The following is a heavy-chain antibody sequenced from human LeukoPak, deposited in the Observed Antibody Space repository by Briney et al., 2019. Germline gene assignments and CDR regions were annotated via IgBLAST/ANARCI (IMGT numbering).Heavy chain of an antibody. CDR2: IYGGGST. CDR3: ARDGVGGFDY. J-gene: IGHJ4*02. V-gene: IGHV3-53*04. Sequence: GGSLRLSCAASGFTVSSNYMSWVRQAPGKGLEWVSIIYGGGSTYYADSVMGRFTISRHNSKNTLYLQMNSLRPEDTAVYYCARDGVGGFDYWGQGTLATVSS. D-gene: IGHD1-26*01. CDR1: GFTVSSNY.